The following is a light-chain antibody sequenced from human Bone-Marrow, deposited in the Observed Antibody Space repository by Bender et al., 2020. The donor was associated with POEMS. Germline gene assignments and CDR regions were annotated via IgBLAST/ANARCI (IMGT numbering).Light chain of an antibody. CDR3: SSYAGSPVL. CDR1: RSAVGSYNY. Sequence: QSALTQPRSVSGSPGQSVTIACTGSRSAVGSYNYVSWYQQHPGKAPKVILYDVSQRPSGVPDRFSGSKSGNTASLTISGLQADDEAVYYCSSYAGSPVLFGGGTKLIVL. CDR2: DVS. J-gene: IGLJ2*01. V-gene: IGLV2-11*01.